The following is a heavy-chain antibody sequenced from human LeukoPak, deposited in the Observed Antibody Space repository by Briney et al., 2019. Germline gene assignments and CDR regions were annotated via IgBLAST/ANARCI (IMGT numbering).Heavy chain of an antibody. CDR2: INSRGSAR. CDR1: GFTFISYE. Sequence: GGSLRLSCAASGFTFISYEMNWVRQAPGKGLEWVLYINSRGSARYYAASVKGRFTISRDNAKNSRYLQMNRLRADDTAVYYCARGGSYVHYWGQGTLVTVSS. V-gene: IGHV3-48*03. D-gene: IGHD1-26*01. CDR3: ARGGSYVHY. J-gene: IGHJ4*02.